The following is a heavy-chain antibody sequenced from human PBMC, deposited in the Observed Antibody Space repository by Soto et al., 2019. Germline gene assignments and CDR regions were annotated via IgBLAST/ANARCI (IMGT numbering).Heavy chain of an antibody. CDR2: ISGSGGST. CDR1: GFTFSSYA. CDR3: AKADSGPHGSGSYPQ. J-gene: IGHJ4*02. D-gene: IGHD3-10*01. V-gene: IGHV3-23*01. Sequence: GGSLRLSCAASGFTFSSYAMSWVRQAPGKGLEWVSAISGSGGSTYYADSVKGRFTISRDNSKNTLYLQMNSLRAEDTAVYYCAKADSGPHGSGSYPQWGQGTLVTVSS.